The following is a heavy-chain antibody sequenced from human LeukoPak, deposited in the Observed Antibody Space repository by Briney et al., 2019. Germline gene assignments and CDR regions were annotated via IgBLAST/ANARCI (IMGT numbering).Heavy chain of an antibody. Sequence: SETLSLTCTVSGGSISSYYWSWIRQPAGKGLEWIGRIYTSGSTNYNPSLKSRVTMSVDTSKNQFSLKLSSVTAADTAVYYCASSIGGYCSSTSCYWLDYWSQGTLVTVSS. J-gene: IGHJ4*02. V-gene: IGHV4-4*07. CDR2: IYTSGST. D-gene: IGHD2-2*01. CDR3: ASSIGGYCSSTSCYWLDY. CDR1: GGSISSYY.